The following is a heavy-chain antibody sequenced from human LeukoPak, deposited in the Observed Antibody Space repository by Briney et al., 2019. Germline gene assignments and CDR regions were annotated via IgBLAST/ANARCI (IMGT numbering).Heavy chain of an antibody. V-gene: IGHV3-23*01. J-gene: IGHJ4*02. CDR2: ISGSGGGT. CDR3: AKRGVVIRVILVGFHKEAYYFDS. Sequence: GGSLRLSCTVSGISLSNYGMSWVRQAPGQGQEWVAGISGSGGGTNYADSVKGRFTISRDNPKNTLYVQMNRLRAEHTAVYFCAKRGVVIRVILVGFHKEAYYFDSWGQGALVTVSS. CDR1: GISLSNYG. D-gene: IGHD3-22*01.